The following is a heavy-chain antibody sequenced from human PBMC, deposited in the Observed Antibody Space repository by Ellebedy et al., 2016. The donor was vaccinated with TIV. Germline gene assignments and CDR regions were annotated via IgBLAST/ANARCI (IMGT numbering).Heavy chain of an antibody. D-gene: IGHD2-21*01. CDR1: GGTFSSYA. CDR3: ARDLCTYAMGCYFDY. V-gene: IGHV1-69*04. Sequence: SVKVSXXASGGTFSSYAISWVRQAPGQGLEWMGRIIPILGIANYAQKFQGRVTITADKSTSTAYMELSSLRSEDTAVYYCARDLCTYAMGCYFDYWGQGTLVTVSS. J-gene: IGHJ4*02. CDR2: IIPILGIA.